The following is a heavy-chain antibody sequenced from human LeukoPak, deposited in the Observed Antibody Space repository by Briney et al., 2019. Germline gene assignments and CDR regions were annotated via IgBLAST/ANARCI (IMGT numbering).Heavy chain of an antibody. Sequence: QSGGSLRLSCAASGFTFSSYAMSWVRQAPGKGLEWVSAISGSGGSTYYADSVKGRFTISRDNSKNTLYLQMNSLRAEDTAVYYCAKEQDGGGHRYGYRSDWGQGTLVTVSS. J-gene: IGHJ4*02. CDR1: GFTFSSYA. CDR2: ISGSGGST. V-gene: IGHV3-23*01. D-gene: IGHD5-18*01. CDR3: AKEQDGGGHRYGYRSD.